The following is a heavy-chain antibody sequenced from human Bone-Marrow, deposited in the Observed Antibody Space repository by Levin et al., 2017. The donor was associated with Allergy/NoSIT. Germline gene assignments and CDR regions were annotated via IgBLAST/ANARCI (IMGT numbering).Heavy chain of an antibody. CDR3: ARGKWIFGVVITGIWDYFDY. Sequence: GESLKISCKASGYTFTGYYMHWVRQAPGQGLEWMGWINPNSGGTNYAQKFQGRVTMTRDTSISTAYMELSRLRSDDTAVYYCARGKWIFGVVITGIWDYFDYWGQGTLVTVSS. CDR2: INPNSGGT. J-gene: IGHJ4*02. CDR1: GYTFTGYY. V-gene: IGHV1-2*02. D-gene: IGHD3-3*01.